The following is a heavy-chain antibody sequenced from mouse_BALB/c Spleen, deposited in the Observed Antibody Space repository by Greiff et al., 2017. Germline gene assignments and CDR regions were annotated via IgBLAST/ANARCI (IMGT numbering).Heavy chain of an antibody. J-gene: IGHJ3*01. V-gene: IGHV5-12-1*01. D-gene: IGHD1-1*01. Sequence: EVKLVESGGGLVKPGGSLKLSCAASGFAFSSYDMSWVRQTPEKRLEWVAYISSGGGSTYYPDTVKGRFTISRDNAKNTLYLQMSSLKSEDTAMYYGARQSYYGSEGFAYWGQGTLVTVSA. CDR2: ISSGGGST. CDR1: GFAFSSYD. CDR3: ARQSYYGSEGFAY.